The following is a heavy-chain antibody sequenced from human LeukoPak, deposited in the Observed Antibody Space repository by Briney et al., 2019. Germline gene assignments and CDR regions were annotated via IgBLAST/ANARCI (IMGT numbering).Heavy chain of an antibody. CDR1: GGSISSSNW. J-gene: IGHJ4*02. CDR3: VRQLGYYFDY. Sequence: PSETLSLTCAVSGGSISSSNWWSWVCQPPGKGLEWIGEIYHSGNINYNPSLKSRVTMSVDKSKNQFSLKLSSVTAADTAVYYCVRQLGYYFDYWGQGTLVTVSS. V-gene: IGHV4-4*02. D-gene: IGHD1-1*01. CDR2: IYHSGNI.